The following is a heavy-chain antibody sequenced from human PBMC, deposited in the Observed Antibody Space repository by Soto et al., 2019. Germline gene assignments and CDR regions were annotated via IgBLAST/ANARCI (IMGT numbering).Heavy chain of an antibody. CDR1: GGSIGSYY. Sequence: QVQLQESGPGLVKPSETLSLTCSVSGGSIGSYYWSWIRQPPGKGLEWIGYTYYSGSTNYNPSLKSRVTISVATSKNQFSRKLSSVTAADTAVYYCARGGWRQIDYWGQGTLVTVSS. J-gene: IGHJ4*02. D-gene: IGHD3-3*01. CDR2: TYYSGST. CDR3: ARGGWRQIDY. V-gene: IGHV4-59*08.